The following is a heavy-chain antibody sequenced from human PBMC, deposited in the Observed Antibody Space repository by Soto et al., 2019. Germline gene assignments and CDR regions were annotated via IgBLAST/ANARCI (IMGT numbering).Heavy chain of an antibody. V-gene: IGHV4-34*01. CDR2: INHSGST. CDR1: GGSFSGYY. Sequence: QEQLQQWGAGLLRPSETLSRTCAVYGGSFSGYYWSWIRQPPGKGLEWIGEINHSGSTNYNPSLKSRVTISVDKSKNQFSLKLSSVTAADTAVYYCAGRYCSGGRCYLGAFDIWGQGTMVTVSS. J-gene: IGHJ3*02. D-gene: IGHD2-15*01. CDR3: AGRYCSGGRCYLGAFDI.